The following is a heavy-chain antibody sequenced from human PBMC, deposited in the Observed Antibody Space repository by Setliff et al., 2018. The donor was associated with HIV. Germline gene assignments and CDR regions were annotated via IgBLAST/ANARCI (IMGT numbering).Heavy chain of an antibody. CDR1: GASSSSHY. CDR3: ARQGLVLVPASIDWRLPPSPIDY. J-gene: IGHJ4*02. Sequence: SETLSLTCTVSGASSSSHYWSWIRQPAGKGLEWIGRLHLSGDTNYNPSLKSRVTMSIDTSKNQFSLKLSSVTAADTAVYYCARQGLVLVPASIDWRLPPSPIDYWGQGALVTVSS. V-gene: IGHV4-4*07. D-gene: IGHD2-2*01. CDR2: LHLSGDT.